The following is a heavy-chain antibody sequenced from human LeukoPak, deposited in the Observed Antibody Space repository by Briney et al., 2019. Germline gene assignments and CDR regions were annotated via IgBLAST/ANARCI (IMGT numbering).Heavy chain of an antibody. CDR2: INPSGGST. CDR3: ARDQDSSDSTRGWFDP. J-gene: IGHJ5*02. D-gene: IGHD6-19*01. Sequence: ASVKVSCKASGYTFTSYYMHWVRQAPGQGLEWMGIINPSGGSTSYAQKFQGRVTMTRDTSTSTVYMELSSLRSEDTAVYYCARDQDSSDSTRGWFDPWGQGTLVTVSS. V-gene: IGHV1-46*01. CDR1: GYTFTSYY.